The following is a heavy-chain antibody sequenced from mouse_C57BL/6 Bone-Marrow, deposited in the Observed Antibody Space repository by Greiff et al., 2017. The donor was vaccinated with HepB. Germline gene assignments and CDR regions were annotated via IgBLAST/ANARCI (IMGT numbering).Heavy chain of an antibody. J-gene: IGHJ4*01. CDR2: IWSGGST. CDR1: GFSLTSYG. CDR3: ATYDYDGPMGWDY. V-gene: IGHV2-2*01. Sequence: KVEESGPGLVQPSQSLSITCTVSGFSLTSYGVHWVRQSPGKGLEWLGVIWSGGSTDYNAAFISRLSISKDNSKSQVFFKMNSLQADDTAIYYCATYDYDGPMGWDYWGQGTSVTVSS. D-gene: IGHD2-4*01.